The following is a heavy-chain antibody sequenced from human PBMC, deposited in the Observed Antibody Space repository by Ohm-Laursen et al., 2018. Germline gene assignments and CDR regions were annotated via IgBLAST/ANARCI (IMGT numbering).Heavy chain of an antibody. CDR1: GFTFSSYG. CDR3: ARDAGERDAFDI. D-gene: IGHD1-1*01. J-gene: IGHJ3*02. Sequence: SLRLSCTASGFTFSSYGMHWVRQAPGKGLEWVAVIWYDGSNKYYADSVKGRFTISRDNSKNTLYLQMNSLRAEDTAVYYCARDAGERDAFDIWGQGTMVTVSS. V-gene: IGHV3-33*01. CDR2: IWYDGSNK.